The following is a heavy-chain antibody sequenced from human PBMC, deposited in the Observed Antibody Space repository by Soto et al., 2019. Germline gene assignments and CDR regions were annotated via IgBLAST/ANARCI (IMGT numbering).Heavy chain of an antibody. Sequence: ASVKVSCKASGYTFTSYGISWVRQAPGQGLDWMGWISVYNGNTNYARKLQGRVTMTTDTSTSTAYLELRSLRSDDTAVYYCARVVAGTLDYWGQGTLVTVSS. CDR2: ISVYNGNT. J-gene: IGHJ4*02. CDR1: GYTFTSYG. D-gene: IGHD6-19*01. CDR3: ARVVAGTLDY. V-gene: IGHV1-18*01.